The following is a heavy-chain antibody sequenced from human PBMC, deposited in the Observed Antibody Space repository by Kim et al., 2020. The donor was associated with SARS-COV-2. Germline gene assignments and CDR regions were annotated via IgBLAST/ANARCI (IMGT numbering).Heavy chain of an antibody. CDR3: ARGNDDVREGYFDY. Sequence: GGSLRLSCAASGFTFSSYGMHWVRQAPGKGLEWVAVIWYDGSNKYYADSVKGRFTISRDNSKNTLYLQMNSLRAEDTAVYYCARGNDDVREGYFDYWGQGTLVTVSS. CDR1: GFTFSSYG. CDR2: IWYDGSNK. D-gene: IGHD1-1*01. V-gene: IGHV3-33*01. J-gene: IGHJ4*02.